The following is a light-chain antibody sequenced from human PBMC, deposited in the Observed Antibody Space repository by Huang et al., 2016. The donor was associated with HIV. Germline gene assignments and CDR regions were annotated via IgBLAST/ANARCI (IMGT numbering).Light chain of an antibody. J-gene: IGKJ1*01. V-gene: IGKV3-20*01. CDR1: QSVNSGY. CDR2: GAS. Sequence: DIVLTQSPGTLSLSPGERATLSCRASQSVNSGYLAWYQQKPGQAPRLLISGASSRATGIPGRFSGSGAGTDFTLTISRLQPEDCAVYCCQQYGSSPGTFGQGTKVEMK. CDR3: QQYGSSPGT.